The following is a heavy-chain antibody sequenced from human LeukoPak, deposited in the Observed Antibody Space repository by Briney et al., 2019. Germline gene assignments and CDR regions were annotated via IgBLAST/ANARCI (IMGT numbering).Heavy chain of an antibody. CDR1: GGSISSSSYY. D-gene: IGHD3-16*01. Sequence: SETLSLTCTVSGGSISSSSYYWGWIRQPPGKGLEWIGSIYYSGSTYYNPSLKSRVTISVDTSKNQFSLKLSSVTAADTAVYYCARRRIAGGLFDYWGQGTLVIVSS. CDR2: IYYSGST. J-gene: IGHJ4*02. V-gene: IGHV4-39*01. CDR3: ARRRIAGGLFDY.